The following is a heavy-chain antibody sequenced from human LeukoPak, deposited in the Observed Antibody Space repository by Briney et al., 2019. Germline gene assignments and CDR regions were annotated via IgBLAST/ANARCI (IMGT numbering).Heavy chain of an antibody. CDR3: ARFSIAAARFDY. Sequence: SVKVSCKASGGTFSGYAISWVRQAPGQGLEWMGGIIPIFGTANYAQKFQGRVTITADESTSTAYMELSSLRSEDTAVYYCARFSIAAARFDYWGQGTLVTVSS. CDR2: IIPIFGTA. D-gene: IGHD6-13*01. CDR1: GGTFSGYA. V-gene: IGHV1-69*13. J-gene: IGHJ4*02.